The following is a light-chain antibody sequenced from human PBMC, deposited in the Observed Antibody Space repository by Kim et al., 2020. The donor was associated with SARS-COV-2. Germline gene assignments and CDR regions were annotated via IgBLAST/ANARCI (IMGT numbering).Light chain of an antibody. Sequence: EIVFTQSPATLSSSPGERVTLSCRASQNIRTYLAWYQQKTGQAPRLLVYYASNRATGIPARFSGSGSGTDFTLTISSLEPEDSAIYYCQLRSNWPPWTFGQGTKVDIK. J-gene: IGKJ1*01. CDR2: YAS. CDR3: QLRSNWPPWT. CDR1: QNIRTY. V-gene: IGKV3-11*01.